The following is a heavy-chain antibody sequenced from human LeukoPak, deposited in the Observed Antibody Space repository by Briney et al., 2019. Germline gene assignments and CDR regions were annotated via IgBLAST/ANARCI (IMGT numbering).Heavy chain of an antibody. D-gene: IGHD2-2*01. J-gene: IGHJ4*02. CDR3: AKGGYCSSASCYYFDY. Sequence: SLRLSCAASGFSFEEYAIHWVRQARGKGLEWVSGISWNSGSIGYADSVKGRFTISRDNAKNSLYLQMNSLRAEDTALYYCAKGGYCSSASCYYFDYWGQGTLVTVSS. V-gene: IGHV3-9*01. CDR2: ISWNSGSI. CDR1: GFSFEEYA.